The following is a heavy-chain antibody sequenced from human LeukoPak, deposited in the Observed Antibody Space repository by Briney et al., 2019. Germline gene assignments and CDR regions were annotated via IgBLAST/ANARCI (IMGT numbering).Heavy chain of an antibody. V-gene: IGHV4-34*01. J-gene: IGHJ6*02. Sequence: SETLSLTCAVYGGSFSGYYWSWIRQPPGKGLEWIGEINHSGSTNYNPSLKSRVTISVDTPKNQFSLKLSSVTAADTAVYYCARDDYVFGYYGMDVWGQGTTVTVSS. D-gene: IGHD4-17*01. CDR3: ARDDYVFGYYGMDV. CDR2: INHSGST. CDR1: GGSFSGYY.